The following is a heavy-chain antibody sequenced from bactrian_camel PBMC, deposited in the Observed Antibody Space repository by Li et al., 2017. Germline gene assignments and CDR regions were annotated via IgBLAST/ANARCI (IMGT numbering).Heavy chain of an antibody. V-gene: IGHV3-2*01. Sequence: VQLVESGGGLVQPGGSLRLSCAASGFTFSSYYLSWVRQAPGKGLEWVSSIYAEGGSTNFAADSVKGRFTISKDNAKNTLYLQMNSLKPEDTAVYYCAAPDPSYYSDYERREIYKYWGQGTQVTVS. J-gene: IGHJ4*01. CDR3: AAPDPSYYSDYERREIYKY. D-gene: IGHD4*01. CDR1: GFTFSSYY. CDR2: IYAEGGST.